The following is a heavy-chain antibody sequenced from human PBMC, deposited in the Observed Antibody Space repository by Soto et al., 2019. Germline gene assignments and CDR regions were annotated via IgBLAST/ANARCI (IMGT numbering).Heavy chain of an antibody. V-gene: IGHV3-48*01. CDR3: ARDVAGLRCNWNYVSLIAFDS. J-gene: IGHJ3*02. CDR1: GFTFSSYS. CDR2: ISSSSSTI. Sequence: EVQLVESGGGLVQPGGSLRLSCAASGFTFSSYSMNWVRQAPGKGLEWVSYISSSSSTIYYADSVKGRFTISRDNGKNSLYLQMNGLRAEATAVYYCARDVAGLRCNWNYVSLIAFDSWGHGTMVTVSS. D-gene: IGHD1-7*01.